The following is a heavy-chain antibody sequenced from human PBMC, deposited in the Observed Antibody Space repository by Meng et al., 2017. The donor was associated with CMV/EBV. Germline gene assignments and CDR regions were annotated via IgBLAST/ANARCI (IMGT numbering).Heavy chain of an antibody. Sequence: VSCNASGYNFTSYGIRWVRQAPGQGLGLMGWISAYNGNTNYAQQLQGRVTMTTDTFTSTAYMELRSLRSDDTAVYYCARDLESSSPNWGQGTLVTVSS. D-gene: IGHD6-6*01. J-gene: IGHJ4*02. CDR2: ISAYNGNT. CDR1: GYNFTSYG. CDR3: ARDLESSSPN. V-gene: IGHV1-18*01.